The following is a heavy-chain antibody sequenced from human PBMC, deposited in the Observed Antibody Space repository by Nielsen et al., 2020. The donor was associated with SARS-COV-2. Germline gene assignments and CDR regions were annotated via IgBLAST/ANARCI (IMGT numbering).Heavy chain of an antibody. Sequence: ASVKVSCKASGYTFTSYDINWVRQATGQGLEWMGWMNPNSGNTGYAQKFQGRVTMTRNTSISTAYMELCSLRSEDTAVYYCARVRGITIFGVVINDAFDIWGQGTMVTVSS. V-gene: IGHV1-8*01. J-gene: IGHJ3*02. D-gene: IGHD3-3*01. CDR3: ARVRGITIFGVVINDAFDI. CDR1: GYTFTSYD. CDR2: MNPNSGNT.